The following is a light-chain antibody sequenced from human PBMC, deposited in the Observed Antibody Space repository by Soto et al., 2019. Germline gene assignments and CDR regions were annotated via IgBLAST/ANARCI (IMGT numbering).Light chain of an antibody. CDR1: QSLRSDY. CDR3: HQRQSWPRT. J-gene: IGKJ1*01. CDR2: GAS. V-gene: IGKV3-20*01. Sequence: EIVLTQSPGTLSLPSGDRATLSCRASQSLRSDYLAWYQQKPGQAPRPLIYGASNRATAIPDRFSGSGSGTDFTLTISRLEPEDSALYYCHQRQSWPRTFGQGT.